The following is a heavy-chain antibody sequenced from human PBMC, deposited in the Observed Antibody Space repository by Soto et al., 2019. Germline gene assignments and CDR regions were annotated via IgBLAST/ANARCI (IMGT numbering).Heavy chain of an antibody. CDR2: ISYAGSNK. V-gene: IGHV3-30-3*01. J-gene: IGHJ4*02. Sequence: QVQLVESGGGVVQPGRSLRLSCAASGFSFSSYAFHWVRQAPGKGLEWVAVISYAGSNKQYADSVKGRFTISRDSSKNTLFLQMNSLRDEDTAIYYCARGGAMVPSGDYWGQGTLVTVSS. CDR3: ARGGAMVPSGDY. D-gene: IGHD5-18*01. CDR1: GFSFSSYA.